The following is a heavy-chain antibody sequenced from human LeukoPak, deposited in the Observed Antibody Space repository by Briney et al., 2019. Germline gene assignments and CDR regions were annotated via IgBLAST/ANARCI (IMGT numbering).Heavy chain of an antibody. CDR3: SRDRNDYGDYVVDL. CDR2: ISSSSSYI. V-gene: IGHV3-21*01. J-gene: IGHJ5*02. CDR1: GFTFSSYE. Sequence: GGSLRLSCAASGFTFSSYEMNWVRQAPGKGLEWVSSISSSSSYIYYADSVKGRFTISRDNAKNSLYLQMNSLRAEDTAVYYCSRDRNDYGDYVVDLWGQGTLVIVSS. D-gene: IGHD4-17*01.